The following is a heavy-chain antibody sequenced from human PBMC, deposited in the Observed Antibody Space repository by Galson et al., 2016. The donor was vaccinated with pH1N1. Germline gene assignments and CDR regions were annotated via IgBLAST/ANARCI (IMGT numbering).Heavy chain of an antibody. CDR3: ARESLGWLKISGHRVELNWFDS. CDR1: GGSISSDSDY. V-gene: IGHV4-61*02. D-gene: IGHD3-3*01. J-gene: IGHJ5*01. Sequence: TLSLTCTVSGGSISSDSDYWTWIQQPAGKGLEWIGRVSGTGTTNYNPSLKSRVTISIETSKNQFSLKMASVTAADTAVYFCARESLGWLKISGHRVELNWFDSWGQGTLVTVSS. CDR2: VSGTGTT.